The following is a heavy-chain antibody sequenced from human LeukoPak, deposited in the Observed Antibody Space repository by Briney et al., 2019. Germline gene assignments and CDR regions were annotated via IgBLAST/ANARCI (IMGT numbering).Heavy chain of an antibody. CDR1: GFTFSRYW. D-gene: IGHD2-2*03. CDR3: AKHGYCSGISCFFDF. V-gene: IGHV3-74*01. J-gene: IGHJ4*02. CDR2: INSDGTTT. Sequence: GGSLRLSCAASGFTFSRYWMHWVRQTPGKGLVWVSLINSDGTTTFYADSVKGRFTISRDNARNTLYLQMGSLRAEDTALYYCAKHGYCSGISCFFDFWGQGTLVTVSS.